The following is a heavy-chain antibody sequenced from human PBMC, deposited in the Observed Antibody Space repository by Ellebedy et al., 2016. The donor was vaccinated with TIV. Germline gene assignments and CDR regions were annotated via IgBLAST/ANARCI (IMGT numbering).Heavy chain of an antibody. V-gene: IGHV1-46*01. CDR2: LDARVGST. Sequence: ASVKVSCKTSGYTFTKYYFHWIRQAPGQGLQWLGVLDARVGSTTYAQSLQGRLALTRDTSTRTVYMELSSLRFEDTAMYYCASVPSAGADYWGQGTLVTVSS. J-gene: IGHJ4*02. CDR1: GYTFTKYY. CDR3: ASVPSAGADY. D-gene: IGHD4-17*01.